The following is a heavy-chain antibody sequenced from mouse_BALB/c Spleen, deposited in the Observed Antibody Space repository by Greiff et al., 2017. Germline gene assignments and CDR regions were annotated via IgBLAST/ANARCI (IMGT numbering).Heavy chain of an antibody. CDR1: GFSLTGYG. CDR2: IWGDGST. J-gene: IGHJ4*01. CDR3: ARDGAYYGNYGAMDY. V-gene: IGHV2-6-7*01. Sequence: VQLQQSGPGLVAPSQSLSITCTVSGFSLTGYGVNWVRQPPGKGLEWLGMIWGDGSTDYNSALKSRLSISKDNSKSQVFLKMNSLQTDDTARYYCARDGAYYGNYGAMDYWGQGTSVTVSS. D-gene: IGHD2-10*01.